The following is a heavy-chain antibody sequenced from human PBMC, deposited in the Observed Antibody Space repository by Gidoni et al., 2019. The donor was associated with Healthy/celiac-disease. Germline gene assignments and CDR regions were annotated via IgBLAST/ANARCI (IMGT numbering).Heavy chain of an antibody. CDR3: AKGRHYYDSSWGNWFDP. J-gene: IGHJ5*02. CDR1: GFTFSIYG. CDR2: ISYDGSNK. D-gene: IGHD3-22*01. Sequence: QVQLVESGGGVVQPGRSLRRAWAASGFTFSIYGRHWVRPAPGKGLGWVAVISYDGSNKYYADSVKGRFTISRDNSKNTLYLQMNSLRAEDTAVYYCAKGRHYYDSSWGNWFDPWGQGTLVTVSS. V-gene: IGHV3-30*18.